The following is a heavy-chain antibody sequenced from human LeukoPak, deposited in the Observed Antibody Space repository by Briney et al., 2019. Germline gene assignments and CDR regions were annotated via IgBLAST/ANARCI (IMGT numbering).Heavy chain of an antibody. CDR3: QSRYLEWLLEY. J-gene: IGHJ4*02. Sequence: SETLSLTCTVSGGSINSNNYYWGWIRQPPGKGLEWIGSIYSSGSAYYNPSLKSRVTISVDTSKNQFSLRLSSVTAADTAVYYCQSRYLEWLLEYWGQGALVTVSS. V-gene: IGHV4-39*01. D-gene: IGHD3-3*01. CDR1: GGSINSNNYY. CDR2: IYSSGSA.